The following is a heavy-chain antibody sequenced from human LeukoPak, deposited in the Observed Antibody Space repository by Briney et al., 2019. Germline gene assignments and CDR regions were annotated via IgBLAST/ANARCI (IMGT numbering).Heavy chain of an antibody. Sequence: TLSLTCTVSGGSISSGGYYWSWIRQHPGKGLEWIGYIYYSGSTYYNPSLKSRVTISVDTSKNQFSLKLSSVTAADTAVYYCARDSMPRGYRYSGFDPWGQGTLVTVSS. CDR2: IYYSGST. V-gene: IGHV4-31*03. CDR1: GGSISSGGYY. J-gene: IGHJ5*02. CDR3: ARDSMPRGYRYSGFDP. D-gene: IGHD5-18*01.